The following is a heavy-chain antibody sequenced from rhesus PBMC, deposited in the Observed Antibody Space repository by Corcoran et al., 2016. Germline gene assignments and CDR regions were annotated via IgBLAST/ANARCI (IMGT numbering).Heavy chain of an antibody. CDR3: ARRGRRGGLTTGDRAIYYGLDS. Sequence: QVQLQESGPAVVKPSTPLSLTCAVSGGSITRNWWNWISPHPGTALACIGGVSGSGGCTKYNPPLKSRCTMSKYTSKIQFSLKLSAGTAADTALYYVARRGRRGGLTTGDRAIYYGLDSWGQGVVVTVSS. CDR1: GGSITRNW. J-gene: IGHJ6*01. V-gene: IGHV4-93*01. D-gene: IGHD7-45*01. CDR2: VSGSGGCT.